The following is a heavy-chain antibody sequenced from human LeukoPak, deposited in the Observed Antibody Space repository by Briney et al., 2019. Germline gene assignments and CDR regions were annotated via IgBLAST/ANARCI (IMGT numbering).Heavy chain of an antibody. Sequence: PGRSLRLSCAASGFTFSSYAMHWVRQAPGKGLEWVSYISSSSSTIYYADSVKGRFTISRDNAKNSLYLQMNSLRAEDTAVYYCARDDGSYPDYWGQGTLVTVSS. CDR2: ISSSSSTI. V-gene: IGHV3-48*01. D-gene: IGHD1-26*01. J-gene: IGHJ4*02. CDR3: ARDDGSYPDY. CDR1: GFTFSSYA.